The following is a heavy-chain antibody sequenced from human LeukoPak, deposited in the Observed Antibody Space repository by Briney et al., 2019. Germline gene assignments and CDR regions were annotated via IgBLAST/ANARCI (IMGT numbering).Heavy chain of an antibody. CDR1: GFTFSSYA. V-gene: IGHV3-30-3*01. Sequence: GGSLRLSCAASGFTFSSYAMHWVRQAPGKGLEWVAVISYDGSNKYYADSVKGRFTISRDNSKNTLYLQMNSLRAEDTAVYYCAKELADFWSGNTFDYWGQGTLVTVSS. CDR3: AKELADFWSGNTFDY. J-gene: IGHJ4*02. CDR2: ISYDGSNK. D-gene: IGHD3-3*01.